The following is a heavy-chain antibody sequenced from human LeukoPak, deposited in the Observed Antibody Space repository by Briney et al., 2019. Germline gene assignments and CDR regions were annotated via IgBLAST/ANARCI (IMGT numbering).Heavy chain of an antibody. CDR2: ISSSSSYI. CDR1: GFTFSSYS. Sequence: PGGSLRLSCAASGFTFSSYSMNWVRQAPGKGLEWVSPISSSSSYIYYADSVKGRFTISRDNAKNSLYLQMNSLRAEDTAVYYCAAIVVPAARNWFDPWGQGTLVTVSS. J-gene: IGHJ5*02. V-gene: IGHV3-21*01. CDR3: AAIVVPAARNWFDP. D-gene: IGHD2-2*01.